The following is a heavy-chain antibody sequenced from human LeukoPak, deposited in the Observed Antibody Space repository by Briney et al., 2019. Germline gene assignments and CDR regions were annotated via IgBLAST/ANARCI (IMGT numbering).Heavy chain of an antibody. D-gene: IGHD2-15*01. CDR1: GGSISSYY. V-gene: IGHV4-59*08. Sequence: SETLSLTCTVSGGSISSYYWSWIRQPPGKGLEWIGYIYYSGSTNYNPSLKSRVTISVDTSKNQFSLKLSSVTAAGTAVYYCEKDSHLDVWGQGTTVTVSS. J-gene: IGHJ6*02. CDR3: EKDSHLDV. CDR2: IYYSGST.